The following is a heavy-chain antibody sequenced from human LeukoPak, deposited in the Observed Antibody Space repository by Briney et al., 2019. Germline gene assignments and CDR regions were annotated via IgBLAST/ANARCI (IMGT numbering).Heavy chain of an antibody. J-gene: IGHJ6*03. V-gene: IGHV4-4*07. Sequence: TSETLSLTCTVSGGSISSYYWSWIRQPAGKGLEWIGRIYTSGSTNYNPSLKSRVTMSVDTSKNQFSLKLSSVTAADTAVYYCARSGYYYDSHYYYYYMDVWGKGTTVTISS. D-gene: IGHD3-22*01. CDR2: IYTSGST. CDR3: ARSGYYYDSHYYYYYMDV. CDR1: GGSISSYY.